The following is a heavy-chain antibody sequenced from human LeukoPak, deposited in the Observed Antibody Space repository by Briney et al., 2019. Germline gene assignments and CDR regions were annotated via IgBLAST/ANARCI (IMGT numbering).Heavy chain of an antibody. D-gene: IGHD3-10*01. Sequence: GGSLRLSCVGSGFTFSTYHIHWARQAPGKGLEGVAYIDRTTKIIFYADSVRGRFTISRDNAKNSVSLQLNGLRVDDTATYYCSGDSGRTGSSDFLGPGTLVTVSS. V-gene: IGHV3-48*01. J-gene: IGHJ4*02. CDR3: SGDSGRTGSSDF. CDR1: GFTFSTYH. CDR2: IDRTTKII.